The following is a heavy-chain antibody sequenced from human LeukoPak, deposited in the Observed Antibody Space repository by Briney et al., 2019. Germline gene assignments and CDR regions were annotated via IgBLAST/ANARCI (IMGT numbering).Heavy chain of an antibody. D-gene: IGHD3-3*01. CDR2: IRYDGSNK. Sequence: GGSLRLSCAASGFTFSRYGMHWVRQAPGKGLEWVAFIRYDGSNKYYADSVKGRFTISRDNSKNTLYLQMNSLRAEDTAVYYCAKDFYPEGYYDFWSGYYPGYWGQGTLVTVSS. CDR1: GFTFSRYG. J-gene: IGHJ4*02. CDR3: AKDFYPEGYYDFWSGYYPGY. V-gene: IGHV3-30*02.